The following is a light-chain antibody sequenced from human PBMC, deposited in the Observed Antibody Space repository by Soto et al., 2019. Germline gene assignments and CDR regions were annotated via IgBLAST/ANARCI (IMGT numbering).Light chain of an antibody. CDR2: SNN. CDR3: AVRDDSLTGPHVV. V-gene: IGLV1-44*01. Sequence: QAVVTQPPSVSGTPGQRVTISCSGGSSNIGSNGVNWYQQLPGTAPKVLIHSNNQRPSGVPDRFSGSKSGTSASLAISGLQSEDEADYYCAVRDDSLTGPHVVFGGGTKVTVL. CDR1: SSNIGSNG. J-gene: IGLJ2*01.